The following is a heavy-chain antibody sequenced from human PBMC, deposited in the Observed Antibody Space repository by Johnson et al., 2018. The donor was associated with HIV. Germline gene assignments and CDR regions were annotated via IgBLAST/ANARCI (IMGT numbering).Heavy chain of an antibody. CDR3: ARDFYAVVATPFIGSAFDI. CDR1: GFTFDDYA. J-gene: IGHJ3*02. V-gene: IGHV3-9*01. Sequence: QLVESGGGLVQPGRSLRLSCAASGFTFDDYAIHWVRQAPGKGLEWVSGITWNSGSIGYADSVKGRFTISRDNSKNTLYLQMNSLRAEDTALYYCARDFYAVVATPFIGSAFDIWGQGTMVTVSS. CDR2: ITWNSGSI. D-gene: IGHD5-12*01.